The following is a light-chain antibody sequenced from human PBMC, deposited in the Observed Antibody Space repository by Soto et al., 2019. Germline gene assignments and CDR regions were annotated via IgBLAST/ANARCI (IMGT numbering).Light chain of an antibody. CDR1: SSDVGGYNY. CDR3: SSYAGSNIPWV. J-gene: IGLJ3*02. CDR2: EVS. Sequence: QSALTQPPSASGSPGQSVTISCTGTSSDVGGYNYVSWYQQHPGKAPKLLIYEVSKRPSGVPDRFSGSKSGNTASLTVSGLPAEAEAEYYCSSYAGSNIPWVFGGGTQLPVL. V-gene: IGLV2-8*01.